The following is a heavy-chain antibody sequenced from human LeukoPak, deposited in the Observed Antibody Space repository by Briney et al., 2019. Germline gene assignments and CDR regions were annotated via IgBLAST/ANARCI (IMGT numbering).Heavy chain of an antibody. CDR3: ARDHSYYDSGSYSNVDY. J-gene: IGHJ4*02. Sequence: ASVKVSCKASGYTFTAYYIHWVRQAPGQGLEWMGWINPNSAGTNYAQKFQGRVTMTRDTSSSTAYMELSRLRSDDTAVYYCARDHSYYDSGSYSNVDYWGQGTLVTVSS. V-gene: IGHV1-2*02. CDR2: INPNSAGT. CDR1: GYTFTAYY. D-gene: IGHD3-10*01.